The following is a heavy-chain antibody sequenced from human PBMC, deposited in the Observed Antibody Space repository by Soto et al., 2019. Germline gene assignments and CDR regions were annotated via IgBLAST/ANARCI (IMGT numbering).Heavy chain of an antibody. J-gene: IGHJ4*02. V-gene: IGHV3-23*01. CDR1: GFTFSSYA. Sequence: EVQLLESGGGLVQPGGSLRLSCAASGFTFSSYAMSWVRQAPGKGLEWVSAISGSGVSTYYADSVKGRFTISRDNSKNTLYLQMNSLRAEDTAVYYCAKPPRAMVNSEPDYWGQGTLVTVSS. CDR2: ISGSGVST. D-gene: IGHD5-18*01. CDR3: AKPPRAMVNSEPDY.